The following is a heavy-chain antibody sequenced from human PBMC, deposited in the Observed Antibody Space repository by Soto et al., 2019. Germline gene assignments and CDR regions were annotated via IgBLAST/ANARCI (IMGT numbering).Heavy chain of an antibody. CDR3: AKVSRGIGVVPAALN. CDR1: GYTFTSYG. CDR2: ISAYNGNT. D-gene: IGHD2-2*01. J-gene: IGHJ4*02. V-gene: IGHV1-18*01. Sequence: GASVKVSCKASGYTFTSYGISWVRQAPGQGLEWMGWISAYNGNTNYAQKLQGRVTMTTDTSTSTAYMELNSLRAEDTAVYYCAKVSRGIGVVPAALNWGQGTLVTVSS.